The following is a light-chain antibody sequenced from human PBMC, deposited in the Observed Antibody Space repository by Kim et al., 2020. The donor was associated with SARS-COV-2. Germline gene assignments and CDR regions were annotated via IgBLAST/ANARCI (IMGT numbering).Light chain of an antibody. CDR1: SSNIGINT. J-gene: IGLJ3*02. CDR2: RDN. Sequence: GQRVTIPCSGSSSNIGINTANWYQQLPGTAPKLLIYRDNQRPSGVPDRFSGSTSGTSASLAISGLQSEDEADYYCAAWDDNVNGWVFGGGTQLTVL. CDR3: AAWDDNVNGWV. V-gene: IGLV1-44*01.